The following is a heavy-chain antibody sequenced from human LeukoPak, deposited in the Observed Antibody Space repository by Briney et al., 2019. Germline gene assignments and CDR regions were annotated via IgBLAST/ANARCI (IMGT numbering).Heavy chain of an antibody. CDR3: ARDLLHYDILTGLDY. D-gene: IGHD3-9*01. CDR1: GFSFSSYA. Sequence: GGSLRLSCVASGFSFSSYAMSWVRQAPGKGLEWVAVISYDGSNKYYADSVKGRFTISRDNSKNTLYLQMNSLRAEDTAVYYCARDLLHYDILTGLDYWGQGTLVTVSS. CDR2: ISYDGSNK. J-gene: IGHJ4*02. V-gene: IGHV3-30*01.